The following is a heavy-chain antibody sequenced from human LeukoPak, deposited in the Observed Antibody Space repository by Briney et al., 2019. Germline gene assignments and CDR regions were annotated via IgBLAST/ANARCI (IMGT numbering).Heavy chain of an antibody. CDR2: ISSSSSTI. D-gene: IGHD6-13*01. CDR3: AKDIYSSSWQSSGYLDY. V-gene: IGHV3-48*01. J-gene: IGHJ4*02. Sequence: GGSLRLSCAASGFTFSSYSMNWVRQAPGKGLEWVSYISSSSSTIYYADSVKGRFTISRDNAKNSLYLQMNSLRTEDTAVYYCAKDIYSSSWQSSGYLDYWGQGTLVTVSS. CDR1: GFTFSSYS.